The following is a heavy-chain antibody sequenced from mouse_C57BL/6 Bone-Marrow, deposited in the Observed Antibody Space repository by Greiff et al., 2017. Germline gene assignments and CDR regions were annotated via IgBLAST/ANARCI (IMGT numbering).Heavy chain of an antibody. D-gene: IGHD2-3*01. CDR2: IHPNSGST. CDR1: GYTFTSYW. CDR3: ARSNGYYYFDY. Sequence: QLQQPGAELVKPGASVKLSCKASGYTFTSYWMHWVKQRPGQGLEWIGMIHPNSGSTNYNEKFKSKATLTVDQSSSTAYMQLSSLTSEDSAVYYCARSNGYYYFDYWGQGTTLTVSS. J-gene: IGHJ2*01. V-gene: IGHV1-64*01.